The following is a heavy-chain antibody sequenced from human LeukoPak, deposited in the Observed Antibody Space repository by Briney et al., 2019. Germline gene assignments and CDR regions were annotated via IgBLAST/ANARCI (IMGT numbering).Heavy chain of an antibody. J-gene: IGHJ5*02. CDR3: ARDSRYYYGSGGYYNAPFDP. CDR2: IIPIFGTA. Sequence: GASVKVSCKASGGTFSSYAISWVRQAPGQGLEWMGRIIPIFGTANYAQKFQGRVTITTDESTSTAYMELSSLRSEDTAVYYCARDSRYYYGSGGYYNAPFDPWGQGTLVTVSS. CDR1: GGTFSSYA. D-gene: IGHD3-10*01. V-gene: IGHV1-69*05.